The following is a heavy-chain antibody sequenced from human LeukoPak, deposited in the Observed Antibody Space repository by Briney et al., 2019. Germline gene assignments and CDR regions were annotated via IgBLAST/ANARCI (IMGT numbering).Heavy chain of an antibody. J-gene: IGHJ4*02. V-gene: IGHV4-59*01. Sequence: SETLSLTCTVSGGSISSYYWSWIRQPPGKGLEWIGYIYYSGSTNYNPSLKSRVTISVDTSKNQFSLELSSVTAADTAVYYCAGYDYGGNSFDYWGQGTLVTVSS. D-gene: IGHD4-23*01. CDR1: GGSISSYY. CDR2: IYYSGST. CDR3: AGYDYGGNSFDY.